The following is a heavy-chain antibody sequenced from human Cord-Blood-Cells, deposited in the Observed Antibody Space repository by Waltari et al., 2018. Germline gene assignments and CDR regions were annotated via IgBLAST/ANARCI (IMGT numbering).Heavy chain of an antibody. CDR3: ARVHSSSWYYFDY. CDR1: VFTFSRYW. Sequence: EVQLVESGGGLVQPGGYLRLSCAASVFTFSRYWTHRVGQAPGKGLVWVSRINSDGSSTSYADSVKGRFTISRDNAKNTLYLQMNSLRAEDTAVYYCARVHSSSWYYFDYWGQGTLVTVSS. CDR2: INSDGSST. J-gene: IGHJ4*02. V-gene: IGHV3-74*01. D-gene: IGHD6-13*01.